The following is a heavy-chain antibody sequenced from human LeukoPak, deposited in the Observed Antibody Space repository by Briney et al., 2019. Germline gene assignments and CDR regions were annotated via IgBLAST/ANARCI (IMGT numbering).Heavy chain of an antibody. V-gene: IGHV3-21*01. CDR2: ISSSSSYI. CDR1: GFTLSSYS. J-gene: IGHJ4*02. Sequence: PGGSLRLSCAASGFTLSSYSMTWVRQAPGKGLEWVSSISSSSSYIYYADSVKGRFTISRDNAKNSLYLQMNSLRAEDTAVYYCARVGSGWTLDYWGQGTLVTVSS. CDR3: ARVGSGWTLDY. D-gene: IGHD6-19*01.